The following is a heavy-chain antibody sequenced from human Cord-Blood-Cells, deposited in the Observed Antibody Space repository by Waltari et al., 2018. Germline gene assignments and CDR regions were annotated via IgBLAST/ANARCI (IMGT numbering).Heavy chain of an antibody. CDR1: GYTFTSYG. V-gene: IGHV1-18*01. J-gene: IGHJ5*02. CDR2: LSGYNGNT. Sequence: QVQLVQSGAEVKKPGASVKVSCKASGYTFTSYGISWVRQAPGQGLGWMGGLSGYNGNTNDAQKLQGRVTMPPDTSTSTADMGLRSLRSDDTAVYYCAREGASGSYYWFDPWGQGTLVTVSS. CDR3: AREGASGSYYWFDP. D-gene: IGHD1-26*01.